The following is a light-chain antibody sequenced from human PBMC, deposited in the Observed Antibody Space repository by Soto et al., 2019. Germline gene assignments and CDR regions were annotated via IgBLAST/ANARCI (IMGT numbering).Light chain of an antibody. V-gene: IGLV2-14*02. CDR3: SSYTSSSTLGGV. CDR2: EGT. J-gene: IGLJ3*02. Sequence: QSALTQPASVSGSPGQSITISCTRSSTDFENYNLVSWYQHCPDKAPKLIIYEGTKRPSEISDRFSGSESDTTASLTISGLQAEDEADYYCSSYTSSSTLGGVFGGGTKLTVL. CDR1: STDFENYNL.